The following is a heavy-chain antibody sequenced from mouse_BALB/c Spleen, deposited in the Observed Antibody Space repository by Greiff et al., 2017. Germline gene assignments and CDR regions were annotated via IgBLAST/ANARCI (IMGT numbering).Heavy chain of an antibody. CDR3: ARDGYLDY. J-gene: IGHJ2*01. CDR1: GYSITSDYA. V-gene: IGHV3-2*02. CDR2: ISYSGST. Sequence: EVHLVESGPGLVKPSQSLSLTCTVTGYSITSDYAWNWIRQFPGNKLEWMGYISYSGSTSYNPSLKSRISITRDTSKNQFFLQLNSVTTEDTATYYCARDGYLDYWGQGTTLTVSS.